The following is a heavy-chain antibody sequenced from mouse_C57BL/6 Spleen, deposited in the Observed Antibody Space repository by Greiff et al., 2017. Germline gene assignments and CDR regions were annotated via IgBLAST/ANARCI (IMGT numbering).Heavy chain of an antibody. D-gene: IGHD1-1*01. J-gene: IGHJ4*01. CDR1: GFTFSDYG. CDR3: ARSPLLFYAMDY. Sequence: EVKLQESGGGLVKPGGSLKLSCAASGFTFSDYGMHWVRQAPEKGLEWVAYISSGSSTIYYADTVKGQFTISRDNSSNTPYLQMTSLRSEDTAMYYCARSPLLFYAMDYWGQGTSVTVSS. CDR2: ISSGSSTI. V-gene: IGHV5-17*01.